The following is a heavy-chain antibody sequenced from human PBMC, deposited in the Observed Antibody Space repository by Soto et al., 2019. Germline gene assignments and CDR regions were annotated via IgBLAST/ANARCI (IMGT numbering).Heavy chain of an antibody. CDR3: ARERAVAGYYYYGMDV. V-gene: IGHV3-30-3*01. J-gene: IGHJ6*02. D-gene: IGHD6-19*01. Sequence: GGSLRLSCAASGFTFSSYAMHWVRQAPGKGLEWVAVISYDGSNKYYADSVKGRFTISRDNSKNTLYLQMNSLRAEDTAVYYCARERAVAGYYYYGMDVWGQGTTVTVSS. CDR1: GFTFSSYA. CDR2: ISYDGSNK.